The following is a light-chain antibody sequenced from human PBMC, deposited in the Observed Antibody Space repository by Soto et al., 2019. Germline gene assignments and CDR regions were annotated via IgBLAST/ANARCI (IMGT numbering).Light chain of an antibody. V-gene: IGLV2-14*01. J-gene: IGLJ1*01. CDR3: SSYARGSTYV. CDR1: SSDVGAYNY. CDR2: GVT. Sequence: QSVLTQPASVSGSPGQSITISCTGTSSDVGAYNYVSWYLQYPGKAPKLLIYGVTNRPSGVSDRFSGSKSGNTPSLTISGLQAEDETDYYCSSYARGSTYVFGTGTKVTVL.